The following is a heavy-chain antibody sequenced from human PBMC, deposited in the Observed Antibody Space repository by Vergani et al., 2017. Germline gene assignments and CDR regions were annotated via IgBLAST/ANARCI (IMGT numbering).Heavy chain of an antibody. J-gene: IGHJ3*02. CDR1: GGSISSSNW. CDR3: ARGAYYDSSGYPFDAFDI. D-gene: IGHD3-22*01. CDR2: IYHSGST. Sequence: QVQLQESGPGLVKPSGTLSLTCAVSGGSISSSNWWSWVRQPPGKGLEWIGEIYHSGSTNYNPSLKSRVTISVDKSKTQFSLKLSSVTAADTAVYYCARGAYYDSSGYPFDAFDIWGQGTMVTVSS. V-gene: IGHV4-4*02.